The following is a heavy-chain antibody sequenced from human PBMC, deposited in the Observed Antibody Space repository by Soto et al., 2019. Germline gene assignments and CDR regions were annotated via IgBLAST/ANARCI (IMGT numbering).Heavy chain of an antibody. CDR1: GYGFTTYG. V-gene: IGHV1-18*01. Sequence: QVHLVQSGAEVKKPGASVKVSCKGSGYGFTTYGITWVRQAPGQGLEWMAWISAHNGNTNYAQKLQGRVTVTRDTSTSTAYTELRSLRSDDKAVYYCARGRYGDYWGQGALVTVSS. CDR2: ISAHNGNT. J-gene: IGHJ4*02. D-gene: IGHD1-1*01. CDR3: ARGRYGDY.